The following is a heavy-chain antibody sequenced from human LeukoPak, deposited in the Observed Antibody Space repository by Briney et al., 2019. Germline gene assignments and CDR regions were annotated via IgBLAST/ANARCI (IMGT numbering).Heavy chain of an antibody. CDR2: IKQDGSEK. CDR1: GFTFSSYW. Sequence: GGSLRLSCAASGFTFSSYWMGWVRQAPGKGLEWMANIKQDGSEKYYVDSVKGRFTISRDNAKNSLYLQMNSLRAEDTAVYYCARDFRVVVAATLADYYYYGMDVWGQGTTVTVSS. J-gene: IGHJ6*02. V-gene: IGHV3-7*01. CDR3: ARDFRVVVAATLADYYYYGMDV. D-gene: IGHD2-15*01.